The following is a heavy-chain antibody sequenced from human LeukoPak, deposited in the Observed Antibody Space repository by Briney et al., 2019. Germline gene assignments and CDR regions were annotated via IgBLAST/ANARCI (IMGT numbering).Heavy chain of an antibody. CDR1: GYTFSSYE. V-gene: IGHV3-48*03. D-gene: IGHD5-24*01. CDR3: AILPVEMATMFDY. CDR2: ISSSGSTI. J-gene: IGHJ4*02. Sequence: AGGSLRLSCADSGYTFSSYEMNWVRQAPGKGLEWVSYISSSGSTIYYADSVKGRFTISRDNAKNSLYLQMNSLRAEDTAVYYCAILPVEMATMFDYWGQGTLVTVSS.